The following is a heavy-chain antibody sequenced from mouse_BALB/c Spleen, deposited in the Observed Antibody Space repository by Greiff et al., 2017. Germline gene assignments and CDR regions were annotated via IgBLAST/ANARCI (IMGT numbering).Heavy chain of an antibody. CDR1: GFTFSSYG. Sequence: DVMLVESGGDLVKPGGSLKLSCAASGFTFSSYGMSWVRQTPDKRLEWVATISSGGSYTYYPDSVKGRFTISRDNAKNTLYLQMSSLKSEDTAMYYCARQGDGYYGGAMDYWGQGTSVTVSS. J-gene: IGHJ4*01. CDR2: ISSGGSYT. D-gene: IGHD2-3*01. V-gene: IGHV5-6*02. CDR3: ARQGDGYYGGAMDY.